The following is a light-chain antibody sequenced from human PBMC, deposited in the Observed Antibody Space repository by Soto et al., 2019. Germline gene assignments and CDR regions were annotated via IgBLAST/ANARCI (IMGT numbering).Light chain of an antibody. CDR2: GAS. CDR3: QQYGSSPT. V-gene: IGKV3-20*01. CDR1: QSVSSF. J-gene: IGKJ1*01. Sequence: EIVLTQSPATLSLSPGERARLSCRAGQSVSSFLAWYQQKPGQAPRLLIYGASSRATGIPDRFSGSGSGTDFTLTISRLEPEDFAVYYCQQYGSSPTFGQGTKVDIK.